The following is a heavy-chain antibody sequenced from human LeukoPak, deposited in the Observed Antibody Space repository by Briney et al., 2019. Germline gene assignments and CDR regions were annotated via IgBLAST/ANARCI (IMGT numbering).Heavy chain of an antibody. CDR2: IIPIFGTA. D-gene: IGHD3-10*01. Sequence: SVKVSRKASGYTFTSYYMHWVRQAPGQGLEWMGGIIPIFGTANYAQKFQGRVTITADKSTSTAYMELSSLRSEDTAVYYCARSKSSGSNTFDYWGQGTLVTVSS. V-gene: IGHV1-69*06. CDR3: ARSKSSGSNTFDY. J-gene: IGHJ4*02. CDR1: GYTFTSYY.